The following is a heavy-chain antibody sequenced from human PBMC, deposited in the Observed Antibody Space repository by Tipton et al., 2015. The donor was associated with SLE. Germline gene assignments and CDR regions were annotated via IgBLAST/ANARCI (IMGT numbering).Heavy chain of an antibody. D-gene: IGHD5-18*01. CDR2: IYHSGST. CDR1: GGSISSSSYY. Sequence: TLSLTCTVSGGSISSSSYYWGWIRQPPGKGLEWIGSIYHSGSTYYNPSLKSRVTISVDTSKNQLSLRLTSVTAADTAIYYCARGRLWLHYRGQGTLVAVSA. CDR3: ARGRLWLHY. J-gene: IGHJ4*02. V-gene: IGHV4-39*07.